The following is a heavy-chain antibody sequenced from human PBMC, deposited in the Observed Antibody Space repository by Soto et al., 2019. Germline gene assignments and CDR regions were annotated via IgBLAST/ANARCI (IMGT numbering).Heavy chain of an antibody. V-gene: IGHV1-69*01. CDR2: IIPIFGTA. Sequence: QVQLVQSGAEVKKPGSSVKVSCKASGGTFSTYAISWVRQAPGQGLEWVGGIIPIFGTANYAQKFQGRVTITADESTSTAYMELSSLRSEDTAVHYCARAAYSYGTAYLSYYYAMDVWGQGTTVTVSS. J-gene: IGHJ6*02. D-gene: IGHD5-18*01. CDR3: ARAAYSYGTAYLSYYYAMDV. CDR1: GGTFSTYA.